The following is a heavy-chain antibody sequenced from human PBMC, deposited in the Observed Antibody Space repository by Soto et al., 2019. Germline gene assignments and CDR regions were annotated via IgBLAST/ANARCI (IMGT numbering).Heavy chain of an antibody. Sequence: CLLQAQEKGLVWVSRINSDGSSTSYADSVKGRFTISRDNAKNTLYLQMNSLRAEDTAVYYFARDSPVSSVIDKYSNGID. J-gene: IGHJ6*01. CDR3: ARDSPVSSVIDKYSNGID. V-gene: IGHV3-74*01. D-gene: IGHD3-10*01. CDR2: INSDGSST.